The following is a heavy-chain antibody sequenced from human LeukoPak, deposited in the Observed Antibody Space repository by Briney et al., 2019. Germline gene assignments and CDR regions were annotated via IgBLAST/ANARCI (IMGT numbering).Heavy chain of an antibody. J-gene: IGHJ5*02. V-gene: IGHV4-31*03. CDR1: GGSISSAGYY. CDR3: ASLASGNWFDP. CDR2: IYYSGST. Sequence: SETLSLTCTVSGGSISSAGYYWSWIRQHPGKGLEWIGYIYYSGSTYYNPSLKSRVTISVDTSKNQFSLKLSSVTAADTAVYYCASLASGNWFDPWGQGTLVTVSS. D-gene: IGHD3-16*01.